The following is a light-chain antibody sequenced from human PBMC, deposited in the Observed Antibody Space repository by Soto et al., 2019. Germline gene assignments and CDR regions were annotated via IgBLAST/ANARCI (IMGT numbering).Light chain of an antibody. CDR3: SSYSSGSTLV. J-gene: IGLJ1*01. Sequence: QSVLTQPASVSGSPGQSITISCTGTSSDVGGYIYVSWYQHYPGKAPKLLIFEVSNRPSGVSNRFSGSKSGNTASLTISGLQAEDDAAYYCSSYSSGSTLVFGTGTKLTVL. V-gene: IGLV2-14*01. CDR1: SSDVGGYIY. CDR2: EVS.